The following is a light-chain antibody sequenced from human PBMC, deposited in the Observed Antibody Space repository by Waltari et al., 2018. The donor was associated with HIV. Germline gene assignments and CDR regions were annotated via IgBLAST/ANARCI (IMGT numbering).Light chain of an antibody. CDR2: KAS. CDR1: QSIGSW. CDR3: QQSTSYWT. V-gene: IGKV1-5*03. Sequence: DIQITQSPSTLSASVGDRVPITCRASQSIGSWLAWYQQKPGKAPKVLIYKASNLESGVPPRFSGSGSGTEFTLTITNLQPEDFATYYCQQSTSYWTFGQGTKVEMK. J-gene: IGKJ1*01.